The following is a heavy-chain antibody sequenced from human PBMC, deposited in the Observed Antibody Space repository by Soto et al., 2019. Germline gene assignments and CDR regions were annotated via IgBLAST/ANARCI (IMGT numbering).Heavy chain of an antibody. CDR1: GFSLSTSGVA. CDR2: IYWDDDT. D-gene: IGHD3-9*01. Sequence: QITLKESGPTLVKPTQTLTLTCTFSGFSLSTSGVAVGWIRQPPGKALEWLALIYWDDDTRYSPSLKSRLTITKDTSKNQVVLTMTNMDPVDTATYYCAHRQGDCDWFVWFDPWGQGTLVTVSS. CDR3: AHRQGDCDWFVWFDP. J-gene: IGHJ5*02. V-gene: IGHV2-5*02.